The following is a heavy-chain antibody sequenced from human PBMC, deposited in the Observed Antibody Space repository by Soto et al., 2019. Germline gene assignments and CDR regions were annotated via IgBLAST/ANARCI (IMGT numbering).Heavy chain of an antibody. D-gene: IGHD6-19*01. CDR2: ISSSSSYI. CDR3: ARVSGSSRMYYFDY. CDR1: GFTFCSYS. V-gene: IGHV3-21*01. Sequence: EVQLVESGGGLVKPGGSLRLSCAASGFTFCSYSMNWVRQAPGKGLEWVSSISSSSSYIYYADSVKGRFTISRDNAKNSLYLQMNSLRAEDTAVYYCARVSGSSRMYYFDYWGQGTLVTVSS. J-gene: IGHJ4*02.